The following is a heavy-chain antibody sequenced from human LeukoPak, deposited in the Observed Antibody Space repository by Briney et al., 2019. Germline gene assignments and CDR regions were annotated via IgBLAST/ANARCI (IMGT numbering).Heavy chain of an antibody. CDR1: GGSISITSYY. D-gene: IGHD4-17*01. J-gene: IGHJ6*03. CDR2: IYYSGST. Sequence: SSETLSLTCTVSGGSISITSYYWGWIRQPPGKGLEWIGNIYYSGSTYYNPSLKRRVTISVDTSKNQFSLNLSSVTAADTALYYCAREFAVTYYYYHYMDVWGKGTTVTVSS. V-gene: IGHV4-39*07. CDR3: AREFAVTYYYYHYMDV.